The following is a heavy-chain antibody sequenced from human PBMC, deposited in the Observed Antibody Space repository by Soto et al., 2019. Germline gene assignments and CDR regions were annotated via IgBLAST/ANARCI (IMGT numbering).Heavy chain of an antibody. V-gene: IGHV3-30-3*01. CDR3: ARARLYSSGWLREGFDP. CDR1: GFTFSSYA. D-gene: IGHD6-19*01. Sequence: GGSLRLSCAASGFTFSSYAMHWVRQAPGKGLEWVAVISYDGSNKYYADSVKGRFTISRDNSKNTLYLQMNSLRAEDTAVYYCARARLYSSGWLREGFDPWGQGTLVTVSS. J-gene: IGHJ5*02. CDR2: ISYDGSNK.